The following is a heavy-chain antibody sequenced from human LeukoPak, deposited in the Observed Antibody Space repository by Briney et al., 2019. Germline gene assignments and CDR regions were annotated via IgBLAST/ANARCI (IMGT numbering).Heavy chain of an antibody. V-gene: IGHV4-59*01. J-gene: IGHJ2*01. CDR1: GGSISSYY. CDR2: IYYSGST. D-gene: IGHD7-27*01. CDR3: ARTWGKGPWYFDL. Sequence: SETLSLTCTVSGGSISSYYWSWIRQPPGKGLEWIGYIYYSGSTNYNPSLKSRVTISVDTSKNQFSLKLSSVTAADTAVYYCARTWGKGPWYFDLWGRGTLVTVSS.